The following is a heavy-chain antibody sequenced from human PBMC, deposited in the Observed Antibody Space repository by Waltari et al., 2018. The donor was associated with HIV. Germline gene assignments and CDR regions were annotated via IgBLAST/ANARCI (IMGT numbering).Heavy chain of an antibody. Sequence: EVQLVESGGGLVQPGGSLRLSCVASGFTCSYYAMNWVRQAPGKGREWVSYISSNSSTIYHADSVKGRFTISRDNAKNSLYLQMNSLRDEDTAVYYCVRVGTSFDYWGQGTLVTVSS. D-gene: IGHD2-8*01. CDR3: VRVGTSFDY. CDR1: GFTCSYYA. V-gene: IGHV3-48*02. J-gene: IGHJ4*02. CDR2: ISSNSSTI.